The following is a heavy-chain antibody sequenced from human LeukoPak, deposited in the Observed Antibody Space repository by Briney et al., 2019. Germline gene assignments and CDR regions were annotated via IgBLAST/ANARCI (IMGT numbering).Heavy chain of an antibody. CDR1: GFSISDNF. V-gene: IGHV3-66*01. CDR3: ARGTDYYGSGRQGYFDH. J-gene: IGHJ1*01. CDR2: IFSGGET. D-gene: IGHD3-10*01. Sequence: GGSLRLSCAVSGFSISDNFMGWVRQTPGKGLEWVSLIFSGGETYSADSVKGRFAFSKDNSKNTLHLQMNSLRVEDTAMYYCARGTDYYGSGRQGYFDHWGQGTLVTVSS.